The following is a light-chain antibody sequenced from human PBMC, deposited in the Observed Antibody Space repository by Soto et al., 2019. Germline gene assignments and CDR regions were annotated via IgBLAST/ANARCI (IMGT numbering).Light chain of an antibody. CDR3: AAWDDSLIGHV. CDR2: YDD. V-gene: IGLV1-36*01. J-gene: IGLJ1*01. CDR1: SSNIGKNV. Sequence: QSVLTQPPSVSGAPRQRVTISCSGTSSNIGKNVLTWFQQLPGKPPQLLLFYDDLVSSGVFDRFSGSKSVSSAFLAISGLQSEDEADYYCAAWDDSLIGHVFGTGTKLTVL.